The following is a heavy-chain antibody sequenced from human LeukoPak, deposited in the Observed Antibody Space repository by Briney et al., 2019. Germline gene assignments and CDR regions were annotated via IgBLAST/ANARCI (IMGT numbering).Heavy chain of an antibody. Sequence: PGGSLRHSCAASGFTFSSYAMTWVRQAPGKGLEWVSGISASGGSTYYAASVKGRFTVSRDKSRNTLSLQMDSLGAEDTAVYYCAIDQRTSSIKGAFDIWGQGTMVTVSS. CDR1: GFTFSSYA. V-gene: IGHV3-23*01. CDR3: AIDQRTSSIKGAFDI. D-gene: IGHD2-2*01. CDR2: ISASGGST. J-gene: IGHJ3*02.